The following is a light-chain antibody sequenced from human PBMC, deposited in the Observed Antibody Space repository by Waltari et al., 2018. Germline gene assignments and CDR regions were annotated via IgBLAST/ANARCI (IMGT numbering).Light chain of an antibody. CDR3: CSYATANTWV. V-gene: IGLV2-23*02. Sequence: QSALTQPASVSGSPGQSITIPCTGTSNDVGSYYLVSWYQQYPGKAPKLMIYEVIERPSGVSNRFSVAKSGITASLTISGLQSEDETDYCCCSYATANTWVFGGGTKLTVL. CDR1: SNDVGSYYL. CDR2: EVI. J-gene: IGLJ3*02.